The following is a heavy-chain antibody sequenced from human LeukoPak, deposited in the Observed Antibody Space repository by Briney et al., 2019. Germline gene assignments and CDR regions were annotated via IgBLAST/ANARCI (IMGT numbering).Heavy chain of an antibody. CDR2: IRYDESNK. Sequence: GGSLRLSCAASGFTFSSYGMHWVRQAPGEGLEWVAFIRYDESNKYYADSVKGRFTIFRDNSKNTLYLQMNSLRAEDTAVYFCAKLFSYSSGGHAFDIWGQGTMVSVSS. CDR1: GFTFSSYG. CDR3: AKLFSYSSGGHAFDI. D-gene: IGHD6-19*01. V-gene: IGHV3-30*02. J-gene: IGHJ3*02.